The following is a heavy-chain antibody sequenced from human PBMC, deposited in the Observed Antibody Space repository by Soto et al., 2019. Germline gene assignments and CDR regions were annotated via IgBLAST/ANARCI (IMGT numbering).Heavy chain of an antibody. Sequence: EVQLVESGGGLVQPGGSLRLSCAASGFTFSSYWMHWVRQAPGKGLVWVSRINSDGSSTSYADSVKGRFTISRDNAKNPLYLQMNSLRAEDTAVYYCTSGGGFWSGYYIVWGQGTLVTVSS. J-gene: IGHJ4*02. V-gene: IGHV3-74*01. CDR3: TSGGGFWSGYYIV. CDR2: INSDGSST. CDR1: GFTFSSYW. D-gene: IGHD3-3*01.